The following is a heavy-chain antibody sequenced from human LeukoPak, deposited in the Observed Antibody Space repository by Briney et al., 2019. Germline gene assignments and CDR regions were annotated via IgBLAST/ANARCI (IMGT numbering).Heavy chain of an antibody. CDR3: ARDHGYGHRGIAAAADY. J-gene: IGHJ4*02. Sequence: EASVKVSCKASGYTFTGYYMHWVRQAPGQGLEWMGWINPNSGGTNYAQKFQGRVTMTRDTSISTAYMELSRLRSDDTAVYYCARDHGYGHRGIAAAADYWGQGTLVTVSS. CDR2: INPNSGGT. CDR1: GYTFTGYY. D-gene: IGHD6-13*01. V-gene: IGHV1-2*02.